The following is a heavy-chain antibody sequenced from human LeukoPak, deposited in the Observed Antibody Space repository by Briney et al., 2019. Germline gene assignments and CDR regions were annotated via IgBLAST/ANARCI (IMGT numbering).Heavy chain of an antibody. D-gene: IGHD2-21*02. V-gene: IGHV5-51*01. CDR2: IYPGDYET. CDR3: AIPPGYCGNDCSFDH. Sequence: GESLKISCEGSGYSFSNYWIGWGLQMPGKGLEWMGIIYPGDYETRYSPSFQGLVTISVDKSISTAYLQWSSLKASDTAMYYCAIPPGYCGNDCSFDHWGQGTLVTVSS. J-gene: IGHJ4*02. CDR1: GYSFSNYW.